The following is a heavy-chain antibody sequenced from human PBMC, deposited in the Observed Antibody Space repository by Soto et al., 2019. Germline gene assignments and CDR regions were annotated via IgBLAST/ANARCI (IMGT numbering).Heavy chain of an antibody. J-gene: IGHJ3*02. D-gene: IGHD1-7*01. V-gene: IGHV4-30-2*01. CDR2: MYHSGSS. Sequence: QLQLQESGSGLVKPSQTLSLTCAVSRGSISSGDYSWSWIRQPPGKGLEWIGYMYHSGSSYYNPFLKSRVTISVDGAKNQLSLELGSVDAEDTDVYYCGRGELGTTTDAFNIWGLGTMVTVSS. CDR3: GRGELGTTTDAFNI. CDR1: RGSISSGDYS.